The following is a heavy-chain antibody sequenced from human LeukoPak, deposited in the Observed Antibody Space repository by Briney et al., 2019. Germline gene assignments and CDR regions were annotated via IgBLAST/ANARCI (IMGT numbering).Heavy chain of an antibody. CDR1: GFTVSSNY. CDR3: AKLRRGYCSSTRCRSDAFDI. D-gene: IGHD2-2*01. V-gene: IGHV3-30*18. Sequence: GGSLRLSCAASGFTVSSNYMSWVRQAPGKGLEWVAVISYDGSNKYYADSVKGRFTISRDNSKNTLYLQMNSLRAEDTAVYYCAKLRRGYCSSTRCRSDAFDIWGQGTMVTVSS. J-gene: IGHJ3*02. CDR2: ISYDGSNK.